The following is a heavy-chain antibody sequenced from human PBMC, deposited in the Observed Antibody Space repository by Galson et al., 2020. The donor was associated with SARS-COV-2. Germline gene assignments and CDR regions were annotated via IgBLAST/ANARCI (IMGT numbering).Heavy chain of an antibody. CDR2: IYYIGNT. D-gene: IGHD3-9*01. Sequence: SETLSLTCTVSGASISSGGYYWSWIRQHPGKGLEWIGYIYYIGNTYYNPSLESRLTISVDTSKNQFSPKLSSVTAADTAVYYCARYPPLTDWLRNHDAFDIWGQGTMVTVSS. CDR1: GASISSGGYY. CDR3: ARYPPLTDWLRNHDAFDI. V-gene: IGHV4-31*03. J-gene: IGHJ3*02.